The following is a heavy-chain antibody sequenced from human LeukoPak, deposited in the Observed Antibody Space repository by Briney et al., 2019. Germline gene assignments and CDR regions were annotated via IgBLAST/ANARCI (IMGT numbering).Heavy chain of an antibody. D-gene: IGHD3-16*01. CDR1: GFTFSSYS. CDR3: ARDPGVGDIPY. V-gene: IGHV3-21*01. J-gene: IGHJ4*02. Sequence: GGSLRLSCAASGFTFSSYSMNWVRQAPGKGLEWVSSISSSSSYIYYADSVKGRFTISRDNAKNPLYLQMNSLRAEDTAVYYCARDPGVGDIPYWGQGTLVTVSS. CDR2: ISSSSSYI.